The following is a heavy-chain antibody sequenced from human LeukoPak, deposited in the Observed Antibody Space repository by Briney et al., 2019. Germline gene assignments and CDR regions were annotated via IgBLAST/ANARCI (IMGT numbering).Heavy chain of an antibody. CDR3: ARPAVAGTLL. D-gene: IGHD6-19*01. V-gene: IGHV4-34*01. CDR2: INHSGST. J-gene: IGHJ4*02. CDR1: GGSFSGYY. Sequence: PSETLSLTCAVYGGSFSGYYWSWIRQPPGKGLEWIGEINHSGSTNYNPSLKSRVTISVDTSKNQFSLKLSSVTAADTAVYYCARPAVAGTLLWGQGTLVTVSS.